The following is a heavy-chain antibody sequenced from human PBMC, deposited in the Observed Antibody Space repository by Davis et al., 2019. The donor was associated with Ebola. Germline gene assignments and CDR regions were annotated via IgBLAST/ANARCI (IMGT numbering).Heavy chain of an antibody. CDR1: GFIFSSYP. CDR2: ISGGGTST. Sequence: GESLKISCAASGFIFSSYPMSWVRQAPGKGLEWVSGISGGGTSTFYADSVKGRFTISRDNSKNTLYLQMNSLRVEDMAVYYCAKSPHLVVVAATLFDYWGQGTLVTVSS. V-gene: IGHV3-23*01. CDR3: AKSPHLVVVAATLFDY. J-gene: IGHJ4*02. D-gene: IGHD2-15*01.